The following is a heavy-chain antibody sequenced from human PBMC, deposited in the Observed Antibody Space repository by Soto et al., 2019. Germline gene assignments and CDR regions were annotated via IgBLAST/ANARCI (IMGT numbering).Heavy chain of an antibody. J-gene: IGHJ3*02. Sequence: QVQLQESGPELVKPSQTLSLTCTVSGGSISSGGYYWSWIRQHPAKGLEWIGYIYYSGSTYYNPSLKSRVTISVDTSKNQFSLKLSSVTAADTAVYYCARDDCSGGSCYSAAFDIWGQGTMVTVSS. V-gene: IGHV4-31*03. CDR3: ARDDCSGGSCYSAAFDI. D-gene: IGHD2-15*01. CDR2: IYYSGST. CDR1: GGSISSGGYY.